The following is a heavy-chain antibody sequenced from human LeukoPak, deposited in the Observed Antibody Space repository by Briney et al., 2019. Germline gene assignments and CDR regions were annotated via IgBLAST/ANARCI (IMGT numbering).Heavy chain of an antibody. CDR1: GYTFTSYA. CDR2: INTNTGNP. Sequence: ASVKVSCKASGYTFTSYAMNWVRQAPGQGLEWMGWINTNTGNPTYAQGFTGRFVFSLDTSVSTAYLQISSLKAEDTAVYYWARDEDGSGSSYYYYYGMDVWGQGTTVTVSS. V-gene: IGHV7-4-1*02. CDR3: ARDEDGSGSSYYYYYGMDV. D-gene: IGHD3-10*01. J-gene: IGHJ6*02.